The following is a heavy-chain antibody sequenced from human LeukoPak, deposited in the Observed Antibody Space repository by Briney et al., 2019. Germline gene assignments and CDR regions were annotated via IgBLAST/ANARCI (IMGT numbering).Heavy chain of an antibody. Sequence: PSETLSLTCAVYGGSFSGYYWSWIRQPPGKGLEWIGEINHSGSTNYNPSLKSRVTISVDTSKNQFSLKLSSVTAADTALYYCARRRCSSTSCYKRSPHNWFDPWGQGTLVTVSS. D-gene: IGHD2-2*02. CDR1: GGSFSGYY. CDR2: INHSGST. V-gene: IGHV4-34*01. CDR3: ARRRCSSTSCYKRSPHNWFDP. J-gene: IGHJ5*02.